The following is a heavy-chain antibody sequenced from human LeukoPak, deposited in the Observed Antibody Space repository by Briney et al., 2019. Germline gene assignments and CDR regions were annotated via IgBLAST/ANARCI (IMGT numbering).Heavy chain of an antibody. J-gene: IGHJ4*02. CDR2: IGGSGGST. CDR3: AKISGYDFSGQYYFDY. V-gene: IGHV3-23*01. CDR1: GFTFSSYA. D-gene: IGHD5-12*01. Sequence: GGSLRLSCAASGFTFSSYAMSWVRQAPGKGLEWVSAIGGSGGSTYYADSVKGRCTISRDNSKNTLYLQMNSLRAEDTAVYYCAKISGYDFSGQYYFDYWGQGTLVTVSS.